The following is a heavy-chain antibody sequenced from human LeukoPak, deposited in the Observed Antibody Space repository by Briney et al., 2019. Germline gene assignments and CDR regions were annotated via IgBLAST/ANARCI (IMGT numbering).Heavy chain of an antibody. CDR1: GGTFSSYA. CDR2: IIPIFGTA. Sequence: SVKVSCKASGGTFSSYAISWVRQAPGQGLEWMGGIIPIFGTANYAQKFQGRVTITTDESTRTAYMELSSLRSEDTAVYYCASNSSPYYYYMDVWGKGTTVTVSS. V-gene: IGHV1-69*05. CDR3: ASNSSPYYYYMDV. J-gene: IGHJ6*03. D-gene: IGHD6-13*01.